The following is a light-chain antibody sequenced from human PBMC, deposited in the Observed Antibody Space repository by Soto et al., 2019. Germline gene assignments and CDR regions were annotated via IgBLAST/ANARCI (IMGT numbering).Light chain of an antibody. CDR1: QSLLHSNGYNY. V-gene: IGKV2-28*01. CDR2: LGS. CDR3: MQALQTPPT. J-gene: IGKJ1*01. Sequence: DIVRTQFPLSLPVTPGEPASISCRSSQSLLHSNGYNYLDWYLQKPGQSPQLLIYLGSNRASGVPDRFSGSGSGTDFTLKISRVEAEDVGVYYCMQALQTPPTFGQGSKVAIK.